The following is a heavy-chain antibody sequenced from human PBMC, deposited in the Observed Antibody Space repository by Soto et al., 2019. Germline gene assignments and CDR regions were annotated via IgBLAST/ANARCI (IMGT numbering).Heavy chain of an antibody. CDR1: GFTSSNYA. CDR3: AKGGTTTNIILDS. J-gene: IGHJ4*02. D-gene: IGHD1-1*01. Sequence: EVELLESGGGLVQPGGSPRLSCAASGFTSSNYAMSWVRQSPGKGLEWLSSIRGSGETTYYADSVKGRVTISRDNDKNTLYLQINILTAGDTAVYYCAKGGTTTNIILDSWGPGTPVTVSA. CDR2: IRGSGETT. V-gene: IGHV3-23*01.